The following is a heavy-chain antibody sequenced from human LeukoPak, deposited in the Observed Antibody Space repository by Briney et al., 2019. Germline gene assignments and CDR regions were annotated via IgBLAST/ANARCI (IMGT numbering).Heavy chain of an antibody. CDR1: RYTFTCYD. J-gene: IGHJ4*02. D-gene: IGHD3-10*01. Sequence: ASVKVSCKASRYTFTCYDINWVREAAGHGLEWMGWMNPNTGRTGYAQKFQGRLTMTRDTSINTAYMELTNLRSEDTAIYYCARLSQTPDYYTLGGYYHLRYWGQGTPVTVSS. CDR2: MNPNTGRT. V-gene: IGHV1-8*01. CDR3: ARLSQTPDYYTLGGYYHLRY.